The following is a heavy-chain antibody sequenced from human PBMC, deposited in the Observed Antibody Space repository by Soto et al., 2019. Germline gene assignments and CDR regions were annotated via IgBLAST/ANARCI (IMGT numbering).Heavy chain of an antibody. D-gene: IGHD3-22*01. CDR3: AISSGNAVWFVP. J-gene: IGHJ5*02. CDR1: GGSISSGGYY. V-gene: IGHV4-31*03. CDR2: IYYSGST. Sequence: QVQLQESGPGLVKPSQTLSLTCTVSGGSISSGGYYWSWIRQHPGRGLEWIGYIYYSGSTSYNPSPQGRVTISVDTSTNLFPLKLRSVTAADTPVYYWAISSGNAVWFVPWCPRTLISVSS.